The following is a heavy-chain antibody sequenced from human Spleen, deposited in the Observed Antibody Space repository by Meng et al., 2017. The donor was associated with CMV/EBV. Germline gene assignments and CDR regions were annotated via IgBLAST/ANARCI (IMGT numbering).Heavy chain of an antibody. D-gene: IGHD3-9*01. Sequence: RGSVNSGSNYWTWIRQPPGKGLEWIGFIDYRGITKYNPSLKSRVTLSADASKHQFSLKLTSMTAADSAVYYCARDSGLNGFYNWFDPWGPGTLVTVSS. V-gene: IGHV4-61*01. CDR2: IDYRGIT. CDR3: ARDSGLNGFYNWFDP. J-gene: IGHJ5*02. CDR1: RGSVNSGSNY.